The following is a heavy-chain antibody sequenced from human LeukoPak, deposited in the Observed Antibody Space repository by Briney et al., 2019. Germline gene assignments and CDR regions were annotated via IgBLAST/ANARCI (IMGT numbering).Heavy chain of an antibody. CDR2: IYPGDSDT. Sequence: GESLKISCKGSGYSFTSYWIGWVRQTPGKGLEWMGIIYPGDSDTRYSPSFQGQVTISADKSISTAYLQWSSLKASDTAMYYCARRAKCSGGSCYWFDPWGQGTLVTVSS. CDR1: GYSFTSYW. CDR3: ARRAKCSGGSCYWFDP. D-gene: IGHD2-15*01. V-gene: IGHV5-51*01. J-gene: IGHJ5*02.